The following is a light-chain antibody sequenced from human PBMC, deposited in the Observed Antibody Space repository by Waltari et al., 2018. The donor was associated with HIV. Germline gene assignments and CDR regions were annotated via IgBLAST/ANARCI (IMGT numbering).Light chain of an antibody. J-gene: IGLJ2*01. CDR2: SSS. Sequence: QSVLTQPPSASGTPGQRVTISCSGSSSNIGSNPVYWYQQLPGTAPNALIYSSSHRPSGVPDRFSASKSGTSASLAISGLQSEDEADYYCAAWDDSLNGPVFGGGTKLTVL. V-gene: IGLV1-44*01. CDR1: SSNIGSNP. CDR3: AAWDDSLNGPV.